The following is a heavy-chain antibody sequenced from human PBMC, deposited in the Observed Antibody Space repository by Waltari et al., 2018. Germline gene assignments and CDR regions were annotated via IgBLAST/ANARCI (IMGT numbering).Heavy chain of an antibody. CDR2: IYYSGST. V-gene: IGHV4-59*01. CDR1: GGSISSYY. Sequence: QVQLQESGPGLVKPSETLSLTCTVSGGSISSYYWSWIRQPPGKGLEWIGYIYYSGSTTYNPSLKSRVTISVDTSKNHFSLKLSSVTAADTAVYYCARVRYNWNYIDYWGQGTLVTVSS. D-gene: IGHD1-20*01. J-gene: IGHJ4*02. CDR3: ARVRYNWNYIDY.